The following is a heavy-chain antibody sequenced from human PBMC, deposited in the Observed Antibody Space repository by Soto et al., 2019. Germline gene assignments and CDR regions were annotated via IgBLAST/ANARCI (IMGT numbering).Heavy chain of an antibody. CDR2: FDPEDGET. CDR1: GYTLTELS. Sequence: ASVKVSCKVSGYTLTELSMHWVRQAPGKGLEWMGGFDPEDGETIYAQKFQGRVTMTEDTSTDTAYMELSSLRSEDTAVYYCTIVGATGGHYYYYGMDVWGQGTTVTVSS. D-gene: IGHD1-26*01. CDR3: TIVGATGGHYYYYGMDV. V-gene: IGHV1-24*01. J-gene: IGHJ6*02.